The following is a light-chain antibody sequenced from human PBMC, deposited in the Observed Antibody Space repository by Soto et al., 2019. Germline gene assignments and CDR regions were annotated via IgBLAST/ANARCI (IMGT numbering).Light chain of an antibody. J-gene: IGLJ3*02. CDR1: SSDVGSYDL. CDR2: EDT. V-gene: IGLV2-14*02. Sequence: QSALTQPASVSGSPGQSITISCTGTSSDVGSYDLVSWYQHHPGKAPKLMIYEDTNRPSGVSNRFSGSKSANTASLTISGLQAEDEADYYCSSYTTSGTQVFGGGTKVTVL. CDR3: SSYTTSGTQV.